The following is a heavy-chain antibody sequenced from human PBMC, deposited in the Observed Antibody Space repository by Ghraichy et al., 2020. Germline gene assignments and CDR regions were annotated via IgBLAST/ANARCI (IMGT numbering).Heavy chain of an antibody. J-gene: IGHJ4*02. CDR2: IYYSGST. D-gene: IGHD5-18*01. Sequence: TLSLTCTVSGGSISSYYWSWIRQPPGKGLDWIGYIYYSGSTNYNPSLKSRVTISVDTSKNQFSLELSSVTAADTAVYYCARQHGYSYGYNYFDYWGQGTLVTVSS. V-gene: IGHV4-59*08. CDR1: GGSISSYY. CDR3: ARQHGYSYGYNYFDY.